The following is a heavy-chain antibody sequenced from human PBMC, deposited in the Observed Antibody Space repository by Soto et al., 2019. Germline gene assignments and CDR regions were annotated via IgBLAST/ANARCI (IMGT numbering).Heavy chain of an antibody. J-gene: IGHJ5*02. CDR1: GASISGFY. CDR3: VKDGTKTLRDWFDP. V-gene: IGHV4-4*07. D-gene: IGHD1-1*01. Sequence: SETLSLTCTVSGASISGFYWSWIRKSAGKGLEWIGRIYATGTTDYNPSLKSRVMMSVDTSKKQSSLKLRSVTAADTAVYYCVKDGTKTLRDWFDPWGQGISVTVSS. CDR2: IYATGTT.